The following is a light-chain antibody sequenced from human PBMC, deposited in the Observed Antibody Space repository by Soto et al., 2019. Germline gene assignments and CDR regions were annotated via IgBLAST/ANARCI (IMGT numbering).Light chain of an antibody. Sequence: EIVMTQSPATLSVSPVEIATISCRASQSVSSNLAWYQQKTGQAPRLLIYGESTRATGIPDRLSGSGSGTELTLTISRLQSEDFAVYYCQKYNNWPLTFGGGTKVDI. CDR3: QKYNNWPLT. V-gene: IGKV3-15*01. CDR1: QSVSSN. CDR2: GES. J-gene: IGKJ4*01.